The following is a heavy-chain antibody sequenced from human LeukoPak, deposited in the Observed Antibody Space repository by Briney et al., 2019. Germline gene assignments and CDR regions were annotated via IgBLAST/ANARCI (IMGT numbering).Heavy chain of an antibody. CDR1: GFTFSSYA. V-gene: IGHV3-23*01. D-gene: IGHD3-22*01. CDR2: ISGSGGST. CDR3: AKDPESYYYDSSGSENWFDP. J-gene: IGHJ5*02. Sequence: GGSLRLSCAASGFTFSSYAMSWVRQAPGKGLEWVSAISGSGGSTYYADSVKGRFTISRDNSKNTLYLQMNSLRAEDTAVYYCAKDPESYYYDSSGSENWFDPWGREPWSPSPQ.